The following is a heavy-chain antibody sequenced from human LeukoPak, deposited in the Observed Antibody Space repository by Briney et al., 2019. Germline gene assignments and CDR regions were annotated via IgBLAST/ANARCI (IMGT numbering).Heavy chain of an antibody. CDR1: GGSISSGDYS. CDR2: IYYSGST. Sequence: SETLSLTCTVSGGSISSGDYSWSWIRQPPGKGLEWIGYIYYSGSTYYNPSLKSRVTISVDTSKNQFSLKLSSVTAADTAVYYCARGIAAAGTEHAFDIWGQGTMVTVSS. D-gene: IGHD6-13*01. J-gene: IGHJ3*02. CDR3: ARGIAAAGTEHAFDI. V-gene: IGHV4-30-4*01.